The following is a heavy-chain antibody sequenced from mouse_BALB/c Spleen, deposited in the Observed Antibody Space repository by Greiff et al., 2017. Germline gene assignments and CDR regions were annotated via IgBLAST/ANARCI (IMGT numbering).Heavy chain of an antibody. Sequence: QVQLQQSGTVLARPGASVKLSCKASGYTFTSYWMHWVKQRPGQGLEWIGEINPSNGRTNYNEKFKSKATLTVDKSSSTAYMQLSSLTSEDSAVYYCARGTTVVAKRSGAMDYWGQGTSVTVSS. CDR1: GYTFTSYW. CDR2: INPSNGRT. V-gene: IGHV1S81*02. CDR3: ARGTTVVAKRSGAMDY. J-gene: IGHJ4*01. D-gene: IGHD1-1*01.